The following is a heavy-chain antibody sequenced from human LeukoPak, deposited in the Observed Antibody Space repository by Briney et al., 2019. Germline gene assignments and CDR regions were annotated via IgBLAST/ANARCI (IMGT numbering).Heavy chain of an antibody. CDR3: AKDSPYSGSYYHYFDY. CDR2: IYHSGSS. Sequence: SGTLSLTCTVSGGAISSSHWWSWVRQPPGKGLEWIGEIYHSGSSNHNPSLKSRVTISVDKSKNQFSLNVSSVTAADTAVYYCAKDSPYSGSYYHYFDYWGQGTLVTVSS. CDR1: GGAISSSHW. D-gene: IGHD1-26*01. J-gene: IGHJ4*02. V-gene: IGHV4-4*02.